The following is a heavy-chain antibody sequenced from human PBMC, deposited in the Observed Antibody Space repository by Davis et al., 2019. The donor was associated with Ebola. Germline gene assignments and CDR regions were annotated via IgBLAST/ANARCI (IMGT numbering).Heavy chain of an antibody. Sequence: ASVQVSCKASGYTFTSYDINWVRQATGQGLEWMGWMNPNSGNTGYAQKFQGRVTMTRNTSISTAYMELSSLRSEDTAVYYCARGNYYYYGMDVWGQGTTVTVSS. J-gene: IGHJ6*02. CDR3: ARGNYYYYGMDV. CDR1: GYTFTSYD. V-gene: IGHV1-8*01. CDR2: MNPNSGNT.